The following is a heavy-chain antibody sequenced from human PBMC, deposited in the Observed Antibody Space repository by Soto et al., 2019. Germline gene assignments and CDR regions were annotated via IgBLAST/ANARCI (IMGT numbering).Heavy chain of an antibody. V-gene: IGHV4-61*08. D-gene: IGHD2-21*01. Sequence: SETLSLTCTVSGGPFNSGAYSWIWIRQPPGKGLEWIGSIYYTGSTNFNPSLKSRVTISMDTSKNQFSLNLKSVTTADTAVYYCARARLPLASGIAVWRQRDTVTVS. CDR2: IYYTGST. CDR1: GGPFNSGAYS. CDR3: ARARLPLASGIAV. J-gene: IGHJ6*02.